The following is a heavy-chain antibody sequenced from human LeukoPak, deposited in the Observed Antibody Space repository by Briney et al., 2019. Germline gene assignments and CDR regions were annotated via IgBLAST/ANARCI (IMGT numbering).Heavy chain of an antibody. CDR1: GYSFTSYW. CDR3: ARGYDFWGGYPNYYYYMDV. CDR2: IYPGDSDT. D-gene: IGHD3-3*01. V-gene: IGHV5-51*01. J-gene: IGHJ6*03. Sequence: GESLKISCKGSGYSFTSYWIGWARQMPGKGLEGMGIIYPGDSDTRYSPSFQGQVTISADKSISTAYLQWSSLKASDTAMYYCARGYDFWGGYPNYYYYMDVWGKGTTVTVSS.